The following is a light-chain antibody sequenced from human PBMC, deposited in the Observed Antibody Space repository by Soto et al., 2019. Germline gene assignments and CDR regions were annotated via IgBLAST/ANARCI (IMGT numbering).Light chain of an antibody. J-gene: IGKJ4*01. CDR2: DAS. V-gene: IGKV3-11*01. Sequence: EIMLTQSPATLSLSPGERATLSCRASQSVSSYLSWYQQKPGQAPRLLIYDASNRATGIPARFSGSGSGTDFILTISSLEPEDSAVYYCLQRDTWLTFGGGTKVEIK. CDR1: QSVSSY. CDR3: LQRDTWLT.